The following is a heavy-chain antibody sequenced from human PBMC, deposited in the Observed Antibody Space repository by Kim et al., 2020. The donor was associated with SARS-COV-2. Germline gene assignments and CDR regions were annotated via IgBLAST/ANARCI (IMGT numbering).Heavy chain of an antibody. J-gene: IGHJ4*02. V-gene: IGHV3-30*04. CDR1: GFTFSSYA. D-gene: IGHD2-2*01. CDR3: ARDRDLIVVVPAAKGYYFDD. Sequence: GGSLRLSCAASGFTFSSYAMHWVRQAPGKGLEWVAVISYDGSNKYYVDSVKGRFTISRDNSKNTLYLQMNSLRAEDTAVYYCARDRDLIVVVPAAKGYYFDDWGQGTLVTVSS. CDR2: ISYDGSNK.